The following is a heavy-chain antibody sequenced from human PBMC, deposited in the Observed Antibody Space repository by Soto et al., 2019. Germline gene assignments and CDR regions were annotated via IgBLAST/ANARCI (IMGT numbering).Heavy chain of an antibody. V-gene: IGHV1-3*01. Sequence: DSVEVSCKASGYTFTSYAMHWVLQAPGQRLEWMGWINAGNGNTKYSQKFQGRVTITRDTSASTAYMELSSLRSEDTAVYYCARSTMVRGVTPWGQGTLVTVSS. J-gene: IGHJ5*02. CDR2: INAGNGNT. CDR3: ARSTMVRGVTP. CDR1: GYTFTSYA. D-gene: IGHD3-10*01.